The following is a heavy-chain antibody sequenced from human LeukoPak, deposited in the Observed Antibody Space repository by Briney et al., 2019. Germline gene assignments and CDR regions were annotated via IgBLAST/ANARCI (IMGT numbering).Heavy chain of an antibody. J-gene: IGHJ4*02. V-gene: IGHV6-1*01. CDR2: TYYRSKWYN. D-gene: IGHD6-6*01. CDR3: ARAIIEIEYSSSAGFDY. CDR1: GDSVSSNSAA. Sequence: SQTLSLTCAISGDSVSSNSAAWNWIRQSPSRGLEWLGRTYYRSKWYNDYAVSVKSRITINPDTSKNQFSLQLNSVTPEDTAVYYCARAIIEIEYSSSAGFDYWGQGTLVTVPS.